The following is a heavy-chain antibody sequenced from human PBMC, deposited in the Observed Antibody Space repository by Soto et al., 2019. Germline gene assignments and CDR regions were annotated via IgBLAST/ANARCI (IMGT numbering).Heavy chain of an antibody. CDR3: ARGILDNLPLGRDV. Sequence: QVQLVESGGGVVQPGRSLRLSCAASGFTFSSYGMHWVRQAPGKGLEWVAVIWYDGSNKYYADSVKGRFTISRDNSKNTLYLQMNSLRAEDTAVYYCARGILDNLPLGRDVWGQGTTVTVAS. D-gene: IGHD1-20*01. V-gene: IGHV3-33*01. CDR1: GFTFSSYG. CDR2: IWYDGSNK. J-gene: IGHJ6*02.